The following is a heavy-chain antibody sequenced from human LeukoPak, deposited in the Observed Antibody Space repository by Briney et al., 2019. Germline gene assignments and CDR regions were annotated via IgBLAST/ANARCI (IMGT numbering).Heavy chain of an antibody. J-gene: IGHJ4*02. CDR3: ARGHADYGDYVDY. Sequence: PSETLSLTCTVSGDSITTYYWSWIRQPPGKGLEWIGYIYHSGSTYYNPSLKSRVTISVDRSKNQFSLKLSSVTAADTAVYYCARGHADYGDYVDYWGQGTLVTVSS. CDR2: IYHSGST. V-gene: IGHV4-59*12. D-gene: IGHD4-17*01. CDR1: GDSITTYY.